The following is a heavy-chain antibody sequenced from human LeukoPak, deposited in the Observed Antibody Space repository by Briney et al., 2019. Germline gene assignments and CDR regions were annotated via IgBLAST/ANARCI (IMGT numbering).Heavy chain of an antibody. J-gene: IGHJ4*02. CDR3: AKNYRDYYAPLGY. CDR2: ISGSGGST. Sequence: LPGGSLRLSCAASGFTFSSYAMSWVRQAPGKGLEWVSAISGSGGSTYYADSVKGRFTISRDNSKNTLYLQMNSLRAEDTAVYYCAKNYRDYYAPLGYWGQGTLVTVSS. CDR1: GFTFSSYA. D-gene: IGHD4-17*01. V-gene: IGHV3-23*01.